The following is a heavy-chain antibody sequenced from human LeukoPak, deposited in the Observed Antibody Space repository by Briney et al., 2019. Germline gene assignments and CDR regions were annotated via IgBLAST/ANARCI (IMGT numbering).Heavy chain of an antibody. CDR1: GGSISSYY. CDR3: ARHDFWSVYYDY. D-gene: IGHD3-3*01. Sequence: PSETLSLTCTVSGGSISSYYWSWIRQPPGKGLEWIGYIYYSGSTNYNPSLKSRVTISVDTSKNQFSLKLSSVTAADTAVYYCARHDFWSVYYDYWGQGTLVTVSS. J-gene: IGHJ4*02. V-gene: IGHV4-59*01. CDR2: IYYSGST.